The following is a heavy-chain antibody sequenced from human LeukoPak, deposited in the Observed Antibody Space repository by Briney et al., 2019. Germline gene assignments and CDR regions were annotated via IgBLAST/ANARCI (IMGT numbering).Heavy chain of an antibody. D-gene: IGHD2-15*01. Sequence: PGGSLRLSCAASGFTFSSYAMSWVRQAPGKGLEWVSAISGSGGSTYYADSVKGRFTISRDNAKNSLYLQMNSLRAEDTAVYYCARGWGYCSGGSCYPFDYWGQGTLVTVSS. CDR1: GFTFSSYA. CDR3: ARGWGYCSGGSCYPFDY. CDR2: ISGSGGST. J-gene: IGHJ4*02. V-gene: IGHV3-23*01.